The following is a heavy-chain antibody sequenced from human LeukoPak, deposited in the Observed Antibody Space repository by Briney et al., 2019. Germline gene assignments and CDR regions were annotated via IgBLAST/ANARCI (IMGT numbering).Heavy chain of an antibody. V-gene: IGHV1-69*13. D-gene: IGHD4-17*01. CDR3: ARDLGDYFWFEP. J-gene: IGHJ5*02. CDR1: GGTFSSYA. CDR2: IIPIFGTA. Sequence: ASVKVSCKASGGTFSSYAISWVLQAPGQGLEWMGGIIPIFGTANYAQKFQGRVTITADESTSTAYMELSSLRSEDTAVYYCARDLGDYFWFEPWGQGTLVTVSS.